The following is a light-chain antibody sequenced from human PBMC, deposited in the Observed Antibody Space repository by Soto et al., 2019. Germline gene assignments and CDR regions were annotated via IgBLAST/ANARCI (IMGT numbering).Light chain of an antibody. J-gene: IGKJ3*01. CDR2: AAS. CDR3: QKHNSAPFT. V-gene: IGKV1-27*01. CDR1: QGISNY. Sequence: DIQMTQSPSSLSASVGDRVTITCRASQGISNYLAWYQQKPGKVPKLLIYAASTLQLGIPSRFSGSGAGTDFTLTISSLQPEDVATYYCQKHNSAPFTFGPGTKVDIK.